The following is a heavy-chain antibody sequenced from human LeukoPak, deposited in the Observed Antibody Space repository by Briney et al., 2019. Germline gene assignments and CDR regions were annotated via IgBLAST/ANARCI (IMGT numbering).Heavy chain of an antibody. Sequence: GASVKVSCKASGFTFSGSAVQWVRQARGQRLEWLGWIIVDSGKTHFLQKLQERVTITRDMSTNTAYLELRGLRSEDTAVYYCAADSTPMVRGLIIAFGYWGQGTLVTVSS. CDR3: AADSTPMVRGLIIAFGY. CDR2: IIVDSGKT. V-gene: IGHV1-58*01. J-gene: IGHJ4*02. CDR1: GFTFSGSA. D-gene: IGHD3-10*01.